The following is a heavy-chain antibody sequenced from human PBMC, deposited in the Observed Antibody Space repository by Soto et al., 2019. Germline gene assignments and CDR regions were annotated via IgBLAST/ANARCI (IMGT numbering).Heavy chain of an antibody. CDR3: ARVSRDTAMVWNWFDP. V-gene: IGHV1-2*02. CDR1: GYTFTGYY. CDR2: INPNSGGT. J-gene: IGHJ5*02. Sequence: ASVKVSCKASGYTFTGYYMHWVRQAPGQGLEWMGWINPNSGGTNYAQKFQGRVTMTRDTSISTAYMELSRLRSDDTAVYYCARVSRDTAMVWNWFDPWGQRTLVTVSS. D-gene: IGHD5-18*01.